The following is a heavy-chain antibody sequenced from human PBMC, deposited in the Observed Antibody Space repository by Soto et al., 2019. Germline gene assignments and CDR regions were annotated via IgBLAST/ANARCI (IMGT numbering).Heavy chain of an antibody. Sequence: GGSLRLSCAASGFTFSSYAMSWVRQAPGKGLEWVSAISGSGGSTYYADSVKGRFTISRDNSKNTLYLQMNSLRAEDTAVYYCEHAPIWGGDAFDIWGQGTMVTVSS. D-gene: IGHD3-16*01. CDR3: EHAPIWGGDAFDI. V-gene: IGHV3-23*01. CDR1: GFTFSSYA. J-gene: IGHJ3*02. CDR2: ISGSGGST.